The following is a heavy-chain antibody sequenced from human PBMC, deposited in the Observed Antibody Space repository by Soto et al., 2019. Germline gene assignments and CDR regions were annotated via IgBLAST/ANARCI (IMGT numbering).Heavy chain of an antibody. CDR3: SRDDSDWFFN. J-gene: IGHJ4*02. CDR2: IYYSGST. CDR1: GGSISSYY. Sequence: SETLSLTCTVSGGSISSYYWSWIRQPPGKGLEWIGYIYYSGSTNYNPSLKSRVTISVDTSKNQFSLKLSSVTAADTAVYYCSRDDSDWFFNWGRGTLVTVSS. V-gene: IGHV4-59*01. D-gene: IGHD3-9*01.